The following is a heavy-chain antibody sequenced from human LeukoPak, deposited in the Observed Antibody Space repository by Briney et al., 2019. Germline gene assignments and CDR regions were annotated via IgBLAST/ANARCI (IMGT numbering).Heavy chain of an antibody. CDR3: AKDVQWLVSYYFDY. Sequence: GGSLRLSCAASGFTFDDYGMSWVRQAPGKGLEWVSGISWNSGSIGYADSVKGRFTISRDNAKNSLYLQMNSLRAEDTALYYCAKDVQWLVSYYFDYWGQGTLVTVSS. V-gene: IGHV3-9*01. CDR1: GFTFDDYG. J-gene: IGHJ4*02. D-gene: IGHD6-19*01. CDR2: ISWNSGSI.